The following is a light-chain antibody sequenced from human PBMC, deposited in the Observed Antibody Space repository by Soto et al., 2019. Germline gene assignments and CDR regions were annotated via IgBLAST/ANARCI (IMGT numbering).Light chain of an antibody. CDR2: WAS. Sequence: DIVMTQSPDSRAVSLGERATINCKSSQSVFYTLNNKNYLAWYQQRPGQPPKLLIRWASARQSGVPDRISGTGSGTDVTLTISSLQAEDAAVYYCQQYYETPYTFGQGTKLEIK. J-gene: IGKJ2*01. CDR1: QSVFYTLNNKNY. V-gene: IGKV4-1*01. CDR3: QQYYETPYT.